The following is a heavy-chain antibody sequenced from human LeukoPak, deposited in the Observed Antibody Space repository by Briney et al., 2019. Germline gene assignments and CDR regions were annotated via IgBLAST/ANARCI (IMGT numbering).Heavy chain of an antibody. CDR1: GYTFTSYG. CDR3: VXXXXXXXXXGXXXXXXXXY. J-gene: IGHJ4*02. V-gene: IGHV1-18*01. CDR2: ISAYNGNT. Sequence: GASVKVSCKASGYTFTSYGISWVRQAPGQGLEWMGWISAYNGNTNYAQKLQGRVTMTTNTSTRPAYMELRSLRSDETPVYCVVXXXXXXXXXGXXXXXXXXYWGQGTLVTVSS.